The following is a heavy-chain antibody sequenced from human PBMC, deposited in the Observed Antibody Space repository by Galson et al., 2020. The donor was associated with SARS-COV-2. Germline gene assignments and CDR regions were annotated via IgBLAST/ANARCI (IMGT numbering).Heavy chain of an antibody. CDR2: IYHGAST. CDR1: GFSVSRNF. V-gene: IGHV3-53*01. CDR3: ARFRDSKSYLDPCDI. Sequence: QAGGSLRLSCAASGFSVSRNFMTWVRQAPGKGLEWVSVIYHGASTDYADSVKGRFTISRDNSKNTLYLQMDSLRAKDTAVYYCARFRDSKSYLDPCDIWGQGTMVAVS. J-gene: IGHJ3*02. D-gene: IGHD3-22*01.